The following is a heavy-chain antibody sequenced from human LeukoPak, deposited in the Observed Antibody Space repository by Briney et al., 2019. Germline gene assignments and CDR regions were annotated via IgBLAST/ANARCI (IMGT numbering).Heavy chain of an antibody. V-gene: IGHV3-74*01. Sequence: GGSLRLSCAASGFTFSSYWMHWVRQAPGKGLVWVSRINSDGSSRSYADSVKGRFTISGDNAKNTLYLQMNSLRAEDTAVYYCARVGSLNRLPPSPVDYWGQGTLVTVSS. J-gene: IGHJ4*02. CDR1: GFTFSSYW. D-gene: IGHD1-26*01. CDR3: ARVGSLNRLPPSPVDY. CDR2: INSDGSSR.